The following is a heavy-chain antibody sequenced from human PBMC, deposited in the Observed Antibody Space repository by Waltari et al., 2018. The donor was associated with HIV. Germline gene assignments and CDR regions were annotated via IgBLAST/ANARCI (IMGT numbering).Heavy chain of an antibody. J-gene: IGHJ4*02. D-gene: IGHD5-18*01. CDR1: GFTFSSYA. CDR3: ARDTAMEY. Sequence: QVQLVESGGGVVQPGRSLRLSCAASGFTFSSYAMHWVRQAPGKGLEWVAVISYDGSNKYYADSVKGRFTISRDNSKNTLYLQMNSLRAEDTAVYYCARDTAMEYWGQGTLVTVSS. CDR2: ISYDGSNK. V-gene: IGHV3-30-3*01.